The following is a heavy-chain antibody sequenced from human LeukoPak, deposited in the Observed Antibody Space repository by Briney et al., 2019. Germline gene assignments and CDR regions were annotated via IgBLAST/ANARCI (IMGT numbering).Heavy chain of an antibody. V-gene: IGHV3-30*04. CDR2: ISYDGSNK. J-gene: IGHJ3*02. CDR1: GFTFSSYA. CDR3: ARDWGYNWNYPGPFDI. D-gene: IGHD1-7*01. Sequence: PGGSLRLSCAASGFTFSSYAMHWVRQAPGKGLEWVAVISYDGSNKYYADSVKGRFTISRDNSKNTLYPQMNSLRAEDTAVYYCARDWGYNWNYPGPFDIWGQGTMVTVSS.